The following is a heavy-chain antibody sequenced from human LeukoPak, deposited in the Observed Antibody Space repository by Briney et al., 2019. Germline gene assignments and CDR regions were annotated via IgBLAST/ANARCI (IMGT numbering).Heavy chain of an antibody. D-gene: IGHD2-21*02. Sequence: SETLSLTCTVSGGSISSYYWSWIRQPPGKGLEWIGYIYYSGSTNYNPSLKSRVTISVDTSKNQFSLKLSSVTAADTAVYYCARVMGVTAKYYFDYWAREPWSPSPQ. J-gene: IGHJ4*02. CDR1: GGSISSYY. CDR2: IYYSGST. CDR3: ARVMGVTAKYYFDY. V-gene: IGHV4-59*01.